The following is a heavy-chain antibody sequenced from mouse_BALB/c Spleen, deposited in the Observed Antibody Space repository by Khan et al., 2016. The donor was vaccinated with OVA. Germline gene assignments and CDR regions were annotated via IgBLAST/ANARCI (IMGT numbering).Heavy chain of an antibody. CDR3: ARGGYSAFAY. J-gene: IGHJ3*01. V-gene: IGHV1-77*01. CDR2: IFPGSGSP. CDR1: GYTFTDYI. Sequence: QVQLQQSGPELVKPGASLKVSCKASGYTFTDYIIGWVKQSTRQGLEWIGDIFPGSGSPYYNEKFKDKATLTADKLSNTAYMQPSSLTSEDSAVYFCARGGYSAFAYWGQGTLVTVSA. D-gene: IGHD2-14*01.